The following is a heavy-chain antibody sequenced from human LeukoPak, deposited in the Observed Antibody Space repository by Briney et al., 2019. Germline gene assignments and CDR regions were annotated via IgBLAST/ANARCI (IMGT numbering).Heavy chain of an antibody. J-gene: IGHJ4*02. CDR2: INHSGST. CDR3: AGRGVTNDY. Sequence: SETLSLTCAVYGGSFSGYYWSWIRQPPGKGLEWIGEINHSGSTNYNPSLKSRVTISVDTSKNQFSLKLSSVTAADTAVYYCAGRGVTNDYWGQGTLVTVSS. V-gene: IGHV4-34*01. D-gene: IGHD3-10*01. CDR1: GGSFSGYY.